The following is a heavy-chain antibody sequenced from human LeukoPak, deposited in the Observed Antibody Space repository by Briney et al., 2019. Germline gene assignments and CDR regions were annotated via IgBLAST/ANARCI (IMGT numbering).Heavy chain of an antibody. J-gene: IGHJ5*02. V-gene: IGHV4-59*08. D-gene: IGHD1-1*01. CDR2: IYDSGTT. CDR3: ARHFDGPHPEGNSLLKWCAP. CDR1: GPSISSYY. Sequence: SETLSLTCTVSGPSISSYYWSWIRQPPGKGLEWIGCIYDSGTTYYNPSLKSRVTISMDTSKNQLSLKLSSVTAAYTAVFYCARHFDGPHPEGNSLLKWCAPWGQGTLATVSS.